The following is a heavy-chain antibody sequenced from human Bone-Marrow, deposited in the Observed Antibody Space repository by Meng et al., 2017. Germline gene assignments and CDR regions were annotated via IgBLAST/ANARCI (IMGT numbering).Heavy chain of an antibody. V-gene: IGHV3-15*01. CDR2: IKSKTDGETP. D-gene: IGHD1-1*01. CDR3: NWNDFGDY. J-gene: IGHJ4*02. Sequence: LVESGGVLVRPGWSLRLPCAASGFTFSNAWMSWVRQAPGRGLEWVARIKSKTDGETPDYAAPVKGRFTISRDDSKNTLYLQMHSLKTEDTAVYYCNWNDFGDYWGQGALVTVSS. CDR1: GFTFSNAW.